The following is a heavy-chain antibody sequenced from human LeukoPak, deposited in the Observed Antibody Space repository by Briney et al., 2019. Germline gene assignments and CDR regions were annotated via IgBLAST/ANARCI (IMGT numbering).Heavy chain of an antibody. J-gene: IGHJ5*02. V-gene: IGHV4-59*01. D-gene: IGHD1-26*01. CDR3: ARGGNYWPQWWFDP. Sequence: SETLSLTCTVSGGSISTYYWSWIRQPPGKGLEWIGYIYYTGSTSYNPSLKSRVTMSLDASKNQISLELNSVTPADTAVYYCARGGNYWPQWWFDPWGRGTLVSVSS. CDR2: IYYTGST. CDR1: GGSISTYY.